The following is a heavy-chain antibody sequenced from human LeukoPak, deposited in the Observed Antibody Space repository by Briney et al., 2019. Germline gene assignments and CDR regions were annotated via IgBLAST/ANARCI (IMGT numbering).Heavy chain of an antibody. CDR2: INPSGGST. CDR1: GYTFTGYY. CDR3: ARGLIAAAGLPVY. Sequence: GASVKVSCKASGYTFTGYYMHWERQAPGQGPEWMGIINPSGGSTSYAQKLQGRVTMTRDTSTSTVYMELSSLRSEDTAVYYCARGLIAAAGLPVYWGQGTLVTVSS. J-gene: IGHJ4*02. V-gene: IGHV1-46*01. D-gene: IGHD6-13*01.